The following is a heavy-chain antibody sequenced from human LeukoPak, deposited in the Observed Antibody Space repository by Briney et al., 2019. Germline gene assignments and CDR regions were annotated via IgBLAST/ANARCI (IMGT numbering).Heavy chain of an antibody. J-gene: IGHJ4*02. D-gene: IGHD5-18*01. V-gene: IGHV4-39*01. CDR3: ARLDTLMVGY. Sequence: PSETLSLTCAVSGGSFSGSYWGWIRQPPGKGLEWIGSIYYSGSTYYNPSLKSRVTISVDTSKNQFSLKLSSVTAADTAVYYCARLDTLMVGYWGQGTLVTVSS. CDR1: GGSFSGSY. CDR2: IYYSGST.